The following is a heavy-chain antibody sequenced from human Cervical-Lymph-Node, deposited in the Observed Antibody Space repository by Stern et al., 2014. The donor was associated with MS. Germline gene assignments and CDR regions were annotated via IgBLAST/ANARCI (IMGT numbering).Heavy chain of an antibody. CDR3: ARGSRVAARPRYYYGMDV. D-gene: IGHD6-6*01. J-gene: IGHJ6*02. Sequence: QVQLQQWGAGLLKPSETLSLTCAVYGGSFSGYYWSWIRQPPGKGLEWIGEINHSGSTNYNPSLKSRVTISVDTSKNQFSLKLSSVTAADTAVYYCARGSRVAARPRYYYGMDVWGQGTTVTVSS. V-gene: IGHV4-34*01. CDR2: INHSGST. CDR1: GGSFSGYY.